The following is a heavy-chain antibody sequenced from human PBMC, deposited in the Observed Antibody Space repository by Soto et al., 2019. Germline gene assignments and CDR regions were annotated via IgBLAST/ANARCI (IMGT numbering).Heavy chain of an antibody. J-gene: IGHJ4*02. CDR2: IHYSGST. Sequence: PSETLSLTCAVSSGSISRSNFYWGWIRQPPEKGLESLGSIHYSGSTYYNPSLKSRVTMSVDTYKNQFSLKLTSVTAAHTAVYYGARQSTGHSVEVDYWGQGTLVTVSS. D-gene: IGHD1-1*01. CDR3: ARQSTGHSVEVDY. CDR1: SGSISRSNFY. V-gene: IGHV4-39*01.